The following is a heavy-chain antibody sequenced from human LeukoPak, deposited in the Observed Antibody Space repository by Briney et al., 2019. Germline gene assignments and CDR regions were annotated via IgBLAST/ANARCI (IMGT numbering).Heavy chain of an antibody. CDR3: ARDYSGSYYYYYGMDV. CDR1: GFTYSSYS. Sequence: GGSLRLSCAACGFTYSSYSMNWVHQARGKGLEWVSSISSSSSYIYYADSVKRRFTISRDNAKNSLYLQMNSLRAEDTAVYYCARDYSGSYYYYYGMDVWGQGTTVTVSS. CDR2: ISSSSSYI. V-gene: IGHV3-21*01. D-gene: IGHD1-26*01. J-gene: IGHJ6*02.